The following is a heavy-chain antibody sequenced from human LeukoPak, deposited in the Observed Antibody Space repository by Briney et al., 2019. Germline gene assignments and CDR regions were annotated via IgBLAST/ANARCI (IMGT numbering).Heavy chain of an antibody. CDR3: ARQDPVTAYFDY. CDR1: GGSFSGYY. CDR2: INHSGST. Sequence: PSETLSLTCAVYGGSFSGYYWSWIRQPPGKGLEWIGEINHSGSTNYNPSLKSRVTISVDTSKNQFSLKLSSVTAADTAVYYCARQDPVTAYFDYWGQGTPVTVSS. J-gene: IGHJ4*02. D-gene: IGHD4-4*01. V-gene: IGHV4-34*01.